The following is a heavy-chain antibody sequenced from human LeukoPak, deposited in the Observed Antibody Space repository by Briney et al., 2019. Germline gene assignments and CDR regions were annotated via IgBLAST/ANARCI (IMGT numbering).Heavy chain of an antibody. CDR1: GYTFTSYD. D-gene: IGHD1-26*01. J-gene: IGHJ4*02. CDR2: MNPNSGNT. CDR3: ARPLSRKSGSYSGY. Sequence: ASVKVSCKASGYTFTSYDINWVRQATGQGLEWMGWMNPNSGNTGYAPKFQGRVTMTRNTSISTAYMELSSLRSEDTAVYYCARPLSRKSGSYSGYWGQGTLVTVSS. V-gene: IGHV1-8*01.